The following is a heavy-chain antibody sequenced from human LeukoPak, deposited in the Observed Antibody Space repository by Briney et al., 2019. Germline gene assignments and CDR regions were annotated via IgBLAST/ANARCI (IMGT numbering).Heavy chain of an antibody. D-gene: IGHD1-26*01. Sequence: GGSLRPSCAASGFTFSDYEVNWVRQAPGKGVEWVAYISTSGSTTHYADSVKGRLTISRDNAKNSLFLQMNSLRAEDTAVYYCARGAQWVIDYWGQGTLVTVSS. V-gene: IGHV3-48*03. CDR1: GFTFSDYE. CDR3: ARGAQWVIDY. J-gene: IGHJ4*02. CDR2: ISTSGSTT.